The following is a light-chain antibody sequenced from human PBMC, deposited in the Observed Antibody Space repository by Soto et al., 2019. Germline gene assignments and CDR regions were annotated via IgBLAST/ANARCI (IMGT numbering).Light chain of an antibody. CDR2: DVS. CDR3: SSYTSSSTRSVV. Sequence: QSALTQPASVSGSPGQSITISCTGTSSDVGGYNYVSWYQQHPGKAPKLLIYDVSNRPSGVSNRFSGSKSGNTASLPISGRQAEDEADYYCSSYTSSSTRSVVFGGGTKLTVL. V-gene: IGLV2-14*01. CDR1: SSDVGGYNY. J-gene: IGLJ2*01.